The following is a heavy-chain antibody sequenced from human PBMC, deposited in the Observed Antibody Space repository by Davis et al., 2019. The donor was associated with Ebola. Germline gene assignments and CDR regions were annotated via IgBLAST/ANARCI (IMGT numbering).Heavy chain of an antibody. CDR2: ISGYSSTI. CDR3: AREGRVFGCDY. D-gene: IGHD3-3*01. V-gene: IGHV3-48*01. J-gene: IGHJ4*02. Sequence: ETLSLTCTVSGGSISSGSYYWGWIRQPPGKGLEWVSYISGYSSTISYADSVKGRFTISRDNAKNSLYLQMNDLRAEDTAVYYCAREGRVFGCDYWGQGALVTVSS. CDR1: GGSISSGS.